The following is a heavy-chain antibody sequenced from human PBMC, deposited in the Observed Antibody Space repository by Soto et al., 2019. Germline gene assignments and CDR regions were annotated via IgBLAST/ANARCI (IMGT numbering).Heavy chain of an antibody. D-gene: IGHD2-15*01. V-gene: IGHV3-23*01. J-gene: IGHJ3*02. CDR1: GFTFSCYA. CDR3: AKDQSEGYCSGGSCRTNAFDI. CDR2: ISGSGGST. Sequence: GGSLRLSCAASGFTFSCYAMSWVRQAPGKGLEWVSAISGSGGSTYYADSVKGRFTISRDNSKNTLYLQMNSLRAEDTAVYYCAKDQSEGYCSGGSCRTNAFDIWGQGTMVTVSS.